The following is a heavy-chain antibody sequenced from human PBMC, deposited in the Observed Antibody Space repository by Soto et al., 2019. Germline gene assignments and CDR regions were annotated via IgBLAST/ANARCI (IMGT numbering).Heavy chain of an antibody. V-gene: IGHV1-18*01. D-gene: IGHD3-10*01. CDR1: GYTFTSYG. CDR3: AREGESITMVRGVYYYYGMDV. Sequence: ASVKVSCKASGYTFTSYGISWVRQAPGQGLEWMGWISAYNGNTNYAQKLQGRVTMTTDTSTSTAYMELRSLRSDDTAVYYCAREGESITMVRGVYYYYGMDVWGQVTTVTVCS. J-gene: IGHJ6*02. CDR2: ISAYNGNT.